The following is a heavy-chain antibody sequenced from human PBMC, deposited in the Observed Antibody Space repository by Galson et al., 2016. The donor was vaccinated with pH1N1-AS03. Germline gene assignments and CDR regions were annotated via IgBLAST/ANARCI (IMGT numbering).Heavy chain of an antibody. Sequence: SLRLSCAASGFTFSIYWMTWVRQTPGKGLEWVATINPGGRGLYYADSLQGRFSISRDDAKNSLYLQMSSLRVDDTAVYYCARFGKNGWDLDSWGQGTPVSVS. CDR1: GFTFSIYW. V-gene: IGHV3-7*03. J-gene: IGHJ4*02. CDR2: INPGGRGL. D-gene: IGHD6-19*01. CDR3: ARFGKNGWDLDS.